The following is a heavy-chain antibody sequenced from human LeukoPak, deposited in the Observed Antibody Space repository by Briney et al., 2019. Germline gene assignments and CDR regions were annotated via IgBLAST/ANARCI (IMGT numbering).Heavy chain of an antibody. CDR2: ISSSSNTI. D-gene: IGHD6-6*01. CDR3: ARDVAPRTSDS. J-gene: IGHJ4*02. Sequence: PGGSLRLSCAASGFTFSSYSMNWVRQAAGKGLEWVSYISSSSNTIYYADSVKGRFTISRDNAKNSLVLQMNSLRADYTAVYYCARDVAPRTSDSLGQGTLVTVSP. V-gene: IGHV3-48*01. CDR1: GFTFSSYS.